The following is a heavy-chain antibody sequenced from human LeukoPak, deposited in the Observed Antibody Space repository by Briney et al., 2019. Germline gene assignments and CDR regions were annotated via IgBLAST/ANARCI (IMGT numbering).Heavy chain of an antibody. J-gene: IGHJ5*02. CDR2: ISGSGGSA. V-gene: IGHV3-23*01. CDR3: AKEDESTIIGDWFDP. D-gene: IGHD3-22*01. CDR1: GFTFSSYA. Sequence: GGSLRLSCAASGFTFSSYAMSWVRQAPGKGLEWVSAISGSGGSAYYADSVKGRFTISRDNSKNTLYLQMNSLRVEDTAVYYCAKEDESTIIGDWFDPWGQGTLVTVSS.